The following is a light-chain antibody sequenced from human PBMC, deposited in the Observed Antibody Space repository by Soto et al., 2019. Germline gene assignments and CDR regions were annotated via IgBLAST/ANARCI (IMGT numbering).Light chain of an antibody. CDR2: SNN. V-gene: IGLV1-44*01. Sequence: QSALTQPPSASGTPGQRVTISCSGSRSNIGSNTVTWYQQVPGTAPKLLIYSNNQRPSGVPDRFSGSKSGTSASLAISGLQSEDEADYYCATWDDSLNGPVFGGGTQLTVL. CDR1: RSNIGSNT. CDR3: ATWDDSLNGPV. J-gene: IGLJ7*01.